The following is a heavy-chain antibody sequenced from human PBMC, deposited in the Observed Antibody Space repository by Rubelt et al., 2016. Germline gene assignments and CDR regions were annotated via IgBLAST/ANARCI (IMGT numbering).Heavy chain of an antibody. J-gene: IGHJ4*02. CDR3: ARLVVTPRLGLDY. Sequence: QVQLQERGAGLLKPSETLSLTCAVYGGSFSGFYWGWIRQSPGRGLEWIGEVNDGGNVNYNPSLKSRLAISLDTSQKQFSLKLTSVTAADTAVYYCARLVVTPRLGLDYWGQGTLVTVSS. CDR1: GGSFSGFY. CDR2: VNDGGNV. V-gene: IGHV4-34*02. D-gene: IGHD2-21*02.